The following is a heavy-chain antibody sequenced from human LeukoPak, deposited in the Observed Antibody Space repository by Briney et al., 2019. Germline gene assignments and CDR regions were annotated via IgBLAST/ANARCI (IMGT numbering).Heavy chain of an antibody. Sequence: PSETLSLTXTVSGYSISSGYYWDWIRQPPGKGLERIGSIYHSGSTYYNPSLKSRVTMSVDTSKNQFSLKLSSVTAADTAVYYCARLWFGELLSFDYWGQGALVTVSS. D-gene: IGHD3-10*01. CDR1: GYSISSGYY. CDR2: IYHSGST. V-gene: IGHV4-38-2*02. CDR3: ARLWFGELLSFDY. J-gene: IGHJ4*02.